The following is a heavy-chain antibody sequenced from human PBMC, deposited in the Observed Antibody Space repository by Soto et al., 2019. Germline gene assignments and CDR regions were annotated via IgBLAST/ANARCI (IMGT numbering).Heavy chain of an antibody. CDR1: GGSISGDYW. D-gene: IGHD1-26*01. Sequence: QVRLQESGPGLVKPSGTLSLACVVSGGSISGDYWWTWVRQSPGKGLEWLGAIFHSGSTNSNPSLKTRVTLSVDKSKMEFSLNLTSVSAADTTVYYCARGDSGSDHREGLGYYYVMHIWGQGTTVTVSS. J-gene: IGHJ6*02. CDR2: IFHSGST. CDR3: ARGDSGSDHREGLGYYYVMHI. V-gene: IGHV4-4*02.